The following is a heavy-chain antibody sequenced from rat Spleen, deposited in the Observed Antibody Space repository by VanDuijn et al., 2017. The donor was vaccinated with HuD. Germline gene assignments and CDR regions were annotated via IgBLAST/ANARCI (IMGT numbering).Heavy chain of an antibody. CDR3: ARPDYFGGVMDA. CDR2: ILYDGSST. Sequence: EVQLVESGGGLVQPGRSLKLSCAASGFTFSDYAMAWVRQAPKKGLEWVATILYDGSSTYYRDSVKGRFTISRDNAKSTLYLQMDSLRSEDTATYYCARPDYFGGVMDAWGQGASVTVSP. D-gene: IGHD1-6*01. J-gene: IGHJ4*01. V-gene: IGHV5-17*01. CDR1: GFTFSDYA.